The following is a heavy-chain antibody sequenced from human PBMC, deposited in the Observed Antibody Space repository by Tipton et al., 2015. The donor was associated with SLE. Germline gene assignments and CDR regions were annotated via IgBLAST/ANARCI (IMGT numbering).Heavy chain of an antibody. CDR2: ISWNSGSI. CDR1: GFTFDDYA. J-gene: IGHJ3*02. D-gene: IGHD1-26*01. Sequence: SLRLSCAASGFTFDDYAMHWVRQAPGKGLEWVSGISWNSGSIGYADSVKGRFTISRDNAKNSLYLQMNSLRAEDTALYYCAKDSGSYKADAFDIWGQGTMVTVSS. V-gene: IGHV3-9*01. CDR3: AKDSGSYKADAFDI.